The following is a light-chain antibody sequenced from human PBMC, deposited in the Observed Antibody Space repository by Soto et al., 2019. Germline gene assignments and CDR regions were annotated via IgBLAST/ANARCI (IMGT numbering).Light chain of an antibody. CDR3: QQYNNWLGT. CDR2: GAS. V-gene: IGKV3-15*01. CDR1: QSVSSN. J-gene: IGKJ1*01. Sequence: EIVMTQSPATLSVSPGEKATLSRRASQSVSSNLAWYQQKPGQAPRLLIYGASTRATGIPARFSGSGSGTEFTLTISSLQSEDFAVYYCQQYNNWLGTFGQGTKVDIK.